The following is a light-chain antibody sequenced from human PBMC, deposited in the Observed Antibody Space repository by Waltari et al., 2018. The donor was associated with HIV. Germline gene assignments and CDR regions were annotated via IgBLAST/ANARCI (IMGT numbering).Light chain of an antibody. CDR3: QQYKQLPPYI. CDR1: QSINTA. Sequence: EIVMTQSPATLSVSPGESATLSCRASQSINTALAWYQQKPGQAPRLLIYDVSTRATGVPTRFSGGGSGTEFTLTISSLQSEDFGVYYCQQYKQLPPYIFGQGTKLEI. V-gene: IGKV3-15*01. J-gene: IGKJ2*01. CDR2: DVS.